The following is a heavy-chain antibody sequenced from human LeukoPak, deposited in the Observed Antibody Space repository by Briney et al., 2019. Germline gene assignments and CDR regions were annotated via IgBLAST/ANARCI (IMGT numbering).Heavy chain of an antibody. CDR2: IYSGGST. CDR3: ARRFYIMDAFDI. V-gene: IGHV3-66*01. J-gene: IGHJ3*02. Sequence: GGSLRLSCAASGFTFNSYAMSWVRQAPGKGLEWVSVIYSGGSTYYADSVKGRFTISRDNSKNTLYLQMNSLRAEDTAVYYCARRFYIMDAFDIWGQGTMVTVSS. CDR1: GFTFNSYA.